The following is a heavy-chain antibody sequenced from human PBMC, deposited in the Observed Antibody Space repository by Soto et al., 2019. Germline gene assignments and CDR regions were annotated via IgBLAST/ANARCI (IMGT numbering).Heavy chain of an antibody. CDR3: AREGSGPLDY. CDR1: GASIGSGGSY. V-gene: IGHV4-31*03. J-gene: IGHJ4*02. Sequence: SETISLNRSVSGASIGSGGSYWSWIRQHPGKGLEWIGYIFYSGNTFYNPSLKSRVTISVDTSKNQFSLNWTSVTAADTAVYYCAREGSGPLDYWGQGTLVTVSS. D-gene: IGHD3-10*01. CDR2: IFYSGNT.